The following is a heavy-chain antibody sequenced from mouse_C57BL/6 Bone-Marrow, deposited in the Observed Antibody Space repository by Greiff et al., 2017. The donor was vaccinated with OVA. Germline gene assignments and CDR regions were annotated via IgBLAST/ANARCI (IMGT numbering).Heavy chain of an antibody. D-gene: IGHD1-1*01. Sequence: VQLQESGAELVKPGASVKMSCKASGYTFTTYPIEWMKQNHGKSLEWIGNFHPYNDDTKYNEKFKGKATLTVEKSSSTVYLELSRLTSDDSAVYYCARNYYGSSYWYFDVWGTGTTVTVSS. V-gene: IGHV1-47*01. CDR2: FHPYNDDT. CDR3: ARNYYGSSYWYFDV. J-gene: IGHJ1*03. CDR1: GYTFTTYP.